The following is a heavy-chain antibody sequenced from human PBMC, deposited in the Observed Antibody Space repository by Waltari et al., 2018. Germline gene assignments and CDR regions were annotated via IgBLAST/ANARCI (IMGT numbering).Heavy chain of an antibody. CDR1: GGPFSSYA. V-gene: IGHV1-69*01. CDR2: IITIFGTT. D-gene: IGHD6-13*01. Sequence: QVQLVQSGAEVKKPGSSVKVSCKASGGPFSSYAISWVRQAPGEGLEWMGGIITIFGTTNYAQKFQGRVTITADESTSTAYMELSSLISEDTAVYYCARDLGIAAAEDAFDIWGQGTMVTVSS. J-gene: IGHJ3*02. CDR3: ARDLGIAAAEDAFDI.